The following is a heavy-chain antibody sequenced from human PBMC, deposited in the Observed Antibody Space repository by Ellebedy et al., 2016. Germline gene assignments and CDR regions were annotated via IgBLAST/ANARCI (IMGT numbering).Heavy chain of an antibody. J-gene: IGHJ6*02. Sequence: GGSLRLXXAASGFTFSNAWMNWVRQAPGKGLEWVGRIKSKTDGGTTDYAAPVKGRFTISRDDSKHTLSLQMNSLQTEDTAVYYCTTERHSYYYGMDVWGRGTTGTVSS. CDR1: GFTFSNAW. CDR3: TTERHSYYYGMDV. CDR2: IKSKTDGGTT. V-gene: IGHV3-15*07.